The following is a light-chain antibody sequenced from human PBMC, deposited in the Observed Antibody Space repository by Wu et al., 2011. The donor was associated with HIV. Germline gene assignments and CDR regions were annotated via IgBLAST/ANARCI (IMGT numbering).Light chain of an antibody. Sequence: GERATLSCRASQSVSSSYLAWYQQKPGQAPRLLIYGASSRATGIPDRFSGSGSGTDFTLTISRLEPEDFAVYYCQQYGSSPPYSFGQGTKLEIK. J-gene: IGKJ2*03. V-gene: IGKV3-20*01. CDR2: GAS. CDR3: QQYGSSPPYS. CDR1: QSVSSSY.